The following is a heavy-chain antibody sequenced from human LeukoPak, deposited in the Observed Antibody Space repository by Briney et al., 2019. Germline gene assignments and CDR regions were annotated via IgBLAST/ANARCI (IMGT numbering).Heavy chain of an antibody. CDR2: TYYRSKWYN. D-gene: IGHD6-13*01. CDR1: GDSVSSNSVA. V-gene: IGHV6-1*01. Sequence: SQTLSLTCAISGDSVSSNSVAWNWIRQSPSRGLEWLGRTYYRSKWYNDYAVSVKSRITINPDTSKNQFSPQLNSVTPEDTAVYYCARGRRYSSSWSWFDPWGQGTLVTVSS. J-gene: IGHJ5*02. CDR3: ARGRRYSSSWSWFDP.